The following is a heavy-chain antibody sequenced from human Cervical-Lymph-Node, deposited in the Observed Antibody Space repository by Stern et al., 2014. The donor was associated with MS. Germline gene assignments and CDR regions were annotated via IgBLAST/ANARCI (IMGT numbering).Heavy chain of an antibody. D-gene: IGHD5-12*01. CDR1: GFTFSGYG. CDR2: IWNDGRNK. CDR3: ARDTVAMLYYFDY. J-gene: IGHJ4*02. V-gene: IGHV3-33*01. Sequence: QVQLVESGGGVVQPGRSLRLSCAASGFTFSGYGMHWVRQAPGRALEWVAVIWNDGRNKYYADSVKGRFTFSRDNSKNTLFLQMDSLRAEDTAVYYCARDTVAMLYYFDYWGQGTPVTVSS.